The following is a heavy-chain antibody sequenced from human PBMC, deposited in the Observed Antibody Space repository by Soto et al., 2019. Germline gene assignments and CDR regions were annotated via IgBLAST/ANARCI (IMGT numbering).Heavy chain of an antibody. V-gene: IGHV3-23*01. D-gene: IGHD6-13*01. CDR1: GFTFSSYA. CDR2: ISGSGIST. J-gene: IGHJ4*02. CDR3: AKEHHYSSSWSEFDY. Sequence: EVQLLESGGGLVQPGGSLRLSCAASGFTFSSYAMSWVRQAPGKGLEWVSAISGSGISTYYADSVKGRFTISRDNSKNTLYLQMNSLRAEDTAVDYCAKEHHYSSSWSEFDYWGQGTLVTVPS.